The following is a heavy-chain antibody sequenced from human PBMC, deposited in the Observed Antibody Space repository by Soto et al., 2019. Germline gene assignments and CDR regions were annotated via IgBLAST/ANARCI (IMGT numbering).Heavy chain of an antibody. V-gene: IGHV4-30-4*01. J-gene: IGHJ4*02. CDR1: GGSISSGDYY. CDR2: IYYSGST. Sequence: SETLSLTCTVSGGSISSGDYYWSWIRQPPGKGLEWIGYIYYSGSTYYNPSLKSRVTISVDTSKNQFSLKLSSVTAADTAVYYCAGSFSVAGHFDFWGQGTLVT. CDR3: AGSFSVAGHFDF. D-gene: IGHD6-19*01.